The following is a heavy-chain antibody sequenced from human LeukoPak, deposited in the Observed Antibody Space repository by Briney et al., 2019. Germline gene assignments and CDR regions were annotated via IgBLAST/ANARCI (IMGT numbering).Heavy chain of an antibody. V-gene: IGHV1-2*02. CDR3: ARESFSGSGGLNWFAP. Sequence: ASVQVSCKASGYTFTGYYIHWVRQAPGQGLEWMGGLNPDTGSTDYAQKFQARVIMTRDTSINTAYMELRRLRYDDTAMYFCARESFSGSGGLNWFAPWGQGTLVTVSA. CDR1: GYTFTGYY. J-gene: IGHJ5*02. CDR2: LNPDTGST. D-gene: IGHD3-10*01.